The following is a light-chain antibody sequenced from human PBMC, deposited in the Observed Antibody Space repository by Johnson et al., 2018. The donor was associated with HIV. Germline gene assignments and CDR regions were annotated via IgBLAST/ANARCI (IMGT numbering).Light chain of an antibody. CDR3: GTWDSTLSASYV. CDR1: SPNIGNNY. CDR2: ETN. V-gene: IGLV1-51*02. Sequence: QSVLTQPPSVSAAPGQKVTISCSGSSPNIGNNYVSWYQQLPGAAPKLLIYETNKRPSGIPDRFSGSKSGTSATLGLTGLPTGDEADYYCGTWDSTLSASYVFGTGTKVAVL. J-gene: IGLJ1*01.